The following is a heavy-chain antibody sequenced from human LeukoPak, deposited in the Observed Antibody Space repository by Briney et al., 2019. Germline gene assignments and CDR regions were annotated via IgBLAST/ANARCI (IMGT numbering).Heavy chain of an antibody. D-gene: IGHD3-22*01. CDR3: GRAGVYSASSGYGPDR. CDR1: GFSVSNNY. J-gene: IGHJ5*02. V-gene: IGHV3-53*01. CDR2: IHSGGET. Sequence: GGSLRLSCAASGFSVSNNYMTWVRQAPGKGLEWVSFIHSGGETYYTDSVKGRFTISRDNSKNTLYLQMNSLRAEDTAVYYCGRAGVYSASSGYGPDRWGQGTLVTVSS.